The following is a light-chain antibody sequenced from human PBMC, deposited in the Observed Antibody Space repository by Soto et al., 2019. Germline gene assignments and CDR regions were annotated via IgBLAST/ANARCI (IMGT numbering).Light chain of an antibody. J-gene: IGKJ2*01. CDR3: QQASAFPRT. V-gene: IGKV1-12*01. Sequence: DIQMTQPPSSVSAAVGDRLTITCRASRDISNSLAWYQQTPGKAPKLLLRGASSLHRAVPSSFSGGGAGTEFTLTISSLQPEDFATYYCQQASAFPRTFGQGTKVDVK. CDR2: GAS. CDR1: RDISNS.